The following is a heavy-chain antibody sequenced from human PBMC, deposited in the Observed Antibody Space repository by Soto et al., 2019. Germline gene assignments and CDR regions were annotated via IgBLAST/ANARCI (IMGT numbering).Heavy chain of an antibody. J-gene: IGHJ4*02. CDR1: GGSISSAAYC. V-gene: IGHV4-30-4*01. CDR2: IYDGGAT. Sequence: QVQLQESGPRLVSPSQTLSLTCTVSGGSISSAAYCWSWIRQSPDKGLEWIGHIYDGGATYSSPSLKGSVTISADTSEHQFSLKLSSVSAADTAVYYCARGPSGDKIDSWGQGIQVTVSS. CDR3: ARGPSGDKIDS. D-gene: IGHD7-27*01.